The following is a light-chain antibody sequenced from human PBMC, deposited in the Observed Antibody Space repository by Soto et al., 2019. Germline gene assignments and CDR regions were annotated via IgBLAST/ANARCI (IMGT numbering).Light chain of an antibody. V-gene: IGLV2-8*01. J-gene: IGLJ1*01. CDR3: LSYAASDTDV. CDR2: EVV. CDR1: SSDVGGYNS. Sequence: QSALTQPPSASGSPGQSVTISCTGASSDVGGYNSVSWYQQLPGKAPKLMIYEVVKRPSGVPDRFSGSKSGNTASLTISGLQAEDEADYFCLSYAASDTDVFGTGTKVTVL.